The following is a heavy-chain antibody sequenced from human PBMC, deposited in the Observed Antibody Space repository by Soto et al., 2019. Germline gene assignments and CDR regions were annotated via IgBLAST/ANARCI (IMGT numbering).Heavy chain of an antibody. Sequence: PGGSLRLSCAASGFTFSSYGMHWVRQAPGKGLEWVAVISYDGSNKYYADSVKGRFTISRDNSKNTLYRQMNSLRAEDTAVYYCAKDDSSGSPDYWGQGTLVTVSS. CDR1: GFTFSSYG. D-gene: IGHD3-22*01. J-gene: IGHJ4*02. V-gene: IGHV3-30*18. CDR2: ISYDGSNK. CDR3: AKDDSSGSPDY.